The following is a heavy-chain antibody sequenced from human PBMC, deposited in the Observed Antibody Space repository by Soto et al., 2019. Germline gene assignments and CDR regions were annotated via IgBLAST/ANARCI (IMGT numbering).Heavy chain of an antibody. CDR2: IYYSGST. CDR1: GGSISSGGYY. V-gene: IGHV4-61*08. Sequence: SETLSLTCTVSGGSISSGGYYWSWIRQHPGKGLEWIGYIYYSGSTNYNPSLKSRVTISVDTSKNQFSLKLSSVTAADTAVYYSARAYGGYADYWGQGALVTVSS. D-gene: IGHD5-12*01. J-gene: IGHJ4*02. CDR3: ARAYGGYADY.